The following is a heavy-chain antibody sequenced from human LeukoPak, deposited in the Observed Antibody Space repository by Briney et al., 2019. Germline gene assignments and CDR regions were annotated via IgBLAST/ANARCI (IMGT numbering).Heavy chain of an antibody. CDR3: ARGNKYSYGRSYYFDY. CDR1: GYPFFSSG. V-gene: IGHV1-18*01. Sequence: ASVKVSCKASGYPFFSSGISWVRQAPGQGLEWLGWFSAYNGVTHYARKFRGRLTITTDTSTSTAYMELRSLRSEDTAVYYCARGNKYSYGRSYYFDYWGQGTLVTVSS. J-gene: IGHJ4*02. D-gene: IGHD5-18*01. CDR2: FSAYNGVT.